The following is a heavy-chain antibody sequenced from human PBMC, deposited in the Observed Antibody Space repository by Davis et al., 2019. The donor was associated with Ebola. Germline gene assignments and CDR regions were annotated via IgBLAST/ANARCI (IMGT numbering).Heavy chain of an antibody. D-gene: IGHD2-2*02. CDR3: ARLDCTSTSCYTGNYYYYYGVDV. Sequence: GESLKISCAASGFTFSNYAMSWVRQAPGKGLEWVSTISGSGTFTYYADSVKGQFTISRDNSKNTLYLHMNSLRAEDTAVYYCARLDCTSTSCYTGNYYYYYGVDVWGQGNPGHRLL. V-gene: IGHV3-23*01. J-gene: IGHJ6*02. CDR2: ISGSGTFT. CDR1: GFTFSNYA.